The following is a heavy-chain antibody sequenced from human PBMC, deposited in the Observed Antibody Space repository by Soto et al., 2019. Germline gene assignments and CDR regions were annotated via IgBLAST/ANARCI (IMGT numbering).Heavy chain of an antibody. V-gene: IGHV1-69*19. Sequence: QVQLVQSGAEVKKPGSSLKVSCKASGGTFSSYAISWVRKAPGQGLEWMGGIITIFGTANYAQKLQGRVTITADESTSTAYMELSSVSSEDTAVYDCAGEKAVGPTDFGGMDVWGRGTTVTV. D-gene: IGHD4-17*01. CDR1: GGTFSSYA. J-gene: IGHJ6*02. CDR3: AGEKAVGPTDFGGMDV. CDR2: IITIFGTA.